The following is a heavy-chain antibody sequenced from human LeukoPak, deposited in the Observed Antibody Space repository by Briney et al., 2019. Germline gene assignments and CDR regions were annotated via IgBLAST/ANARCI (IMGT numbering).Heavy chain of an antibody. CDR2: IYYSGST. V-gene: IGHV4-31*03. J-gene: IGHJ4*02. CDR1: GGSISSGGYY. D-gene: IGHD6-25*01. Sequence: PSQTLSLTCTVSGGSISSGGYYWSWIRQHPGKGLEWIGYIYYSGSTYYNPSLKSRVTISVDTSKNQFSLKLSSVTAADTAVYYCARGGRRPPAPLDYWGQGTLVTVSS. CDR3: ARGGRRPPAPLDY.